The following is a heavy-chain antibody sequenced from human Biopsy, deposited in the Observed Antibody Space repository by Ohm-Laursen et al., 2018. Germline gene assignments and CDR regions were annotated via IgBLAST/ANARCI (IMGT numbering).Heavy chain of an antibody. Sequence: GTLSLTCTVSGVSISTYYWSWIRQSPGRGLEWIAYIYYSGSTDYNPSLKSRVTISLDTSKNQFSLKLSSVTAADTATYYCAREAIGVATAFDIWGQGTMVTVSS. CDR2: IYYSGST. D-gene: IGHD5-12*01. J-gene: IGHJ3*02. CDR3: AREAIGVATAFDI. V-gene: IGHV4-59*01. CDR1: GVSISTYY.